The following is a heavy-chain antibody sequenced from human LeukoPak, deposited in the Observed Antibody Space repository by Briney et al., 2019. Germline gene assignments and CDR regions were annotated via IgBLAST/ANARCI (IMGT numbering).Heavy chain of an antibody. J-gene: IGHJ4*02. V-gene: IGHV1-2*02. Sequence: ASVTVSCKASGYTFTGYYMHWVRQAPGQGLEWMGWINPNSGGTNYAQKLQGRVTMTTDTSTSTAYMELRSLRSDDTAVYYCAREGVGGYYYYWGQGTLVTVSS. CDR2: INPNSGGT. D-gene: IGHD3-3*01. CDR3: AREGVGGYYYY. CDR1: GYTFTGYY.